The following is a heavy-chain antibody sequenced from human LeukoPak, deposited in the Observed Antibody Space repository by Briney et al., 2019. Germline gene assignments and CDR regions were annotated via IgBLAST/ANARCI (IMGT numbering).Heavy chain of an antibody. D-gene: IGHD3-3*01. CDR2: FIPILGTA. CDR3: AGIPVFGVVLHQEPV. V-gene: IGHV1-69*10. CDR1: GGTFSYYA. Sequence: ASVKVSCKASGGTFSYYALNWVRQAPGQGLEWMGVFIPILGTANSTQKFQDRVTITADISTNTVYMELSSLRSEDTAVYFCAGIPVFGVVLHQEPVWGKGTTVTVSS. J-gene: IGHJ6*04.